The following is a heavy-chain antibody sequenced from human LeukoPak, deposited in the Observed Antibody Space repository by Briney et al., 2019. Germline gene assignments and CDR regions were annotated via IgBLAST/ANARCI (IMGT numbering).Heavy chain of an antibody. CDR3: ARDASSYFDY. CDR2: IWYDGSNK. Sequence: GGSLRLSCAASGFTFSNYGIHWVRQAPGKGLEWVAVIWYDGSNKYYAVSVKGRFTISRDNSKNTLYLQMNSLRAEDTAVYYCARDASSYFDYWGQGTLVTVSS. D-gene: IGHD6-6*01. CDR1: GFTFSNYG. V-gene: IGHV3-33*01. J-gene: IGHJ4*02.